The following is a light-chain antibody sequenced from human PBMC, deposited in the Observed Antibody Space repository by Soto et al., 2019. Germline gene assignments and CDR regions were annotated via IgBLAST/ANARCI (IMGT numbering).Light chain of an antibody. CDR1: QSLLYSDGNTY. J-gene: IGKJ1*01. V-gene: IGKV2-30*01. CDR3: MKATPLPRT. CDR2: KVS. Sequence: DVVMTQSPLSLPVTLGQPASISCRSSQSLLYSDGNTYLNWFHQRPGQSPRRLIYKVSNRDSGVPDSFSASGSGTDFTLKISRVEAVDVGVYYCMKATPLPRTFGQGTRLEIK.